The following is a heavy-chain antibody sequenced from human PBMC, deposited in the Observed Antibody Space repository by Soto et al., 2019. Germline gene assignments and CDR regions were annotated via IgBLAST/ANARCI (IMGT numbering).Heavy chain of an antibody. CDR1: GFTFGDYY. J-gene: IGHJ4*02. V-gene: IGHV3-11*01. D-gene: IGHD2-15*01. Sequence: QVQLVESGGGLVKPGGSLRLSCAASGFTFGDYYMSWIRQAPGKGLEWVSYISTSGSTIYYADSVKGRFTISRDNAKNSLYLQMNGLRAEDTAVYYCARDRSSMILATTFDHWGQGTLVIVSS. CDR2: ISTSGSTI. CDR3: ARDRSSMILATTFDH.